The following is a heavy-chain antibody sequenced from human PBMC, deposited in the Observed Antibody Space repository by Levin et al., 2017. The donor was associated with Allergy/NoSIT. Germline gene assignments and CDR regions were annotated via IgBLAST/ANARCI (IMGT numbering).Heavy chain of an antibody. D-gene: IGHD6-13*01. Sequence: SETLSLTCTVSGGSISSSSYYWGWIRQPPGKGLEWIGSIYYSGSTYYNPSLKSRVTISVDTSKNQFSLKLSSVTAADTAVYYCARHRRGIAAAGGFDYWGQGTLVTVSS. CDR1: GGSISSSSYY. CDR2: IYYSGST. V-gene: IGHV4-39*01. J-gene: IGHJ4*02. CDR3: ARHRRGIAAAGGFDY.